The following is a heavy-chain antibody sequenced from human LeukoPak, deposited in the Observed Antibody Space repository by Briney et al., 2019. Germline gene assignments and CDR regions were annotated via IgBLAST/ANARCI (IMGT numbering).Heavy chain of an antibody. CDR3: ARDRYYDSSGYYYYYYGMDV. J-gene: IGHJ6*02. Sequence: PSETLSLTCTVSGGSISSSSYSWGWIRQPPGKGLEWIGSVYYSGSTNYNPSLKSRVTISVDTSKNQFSLKLSSVTAADTAVYYCARDRYYDSSGYYYYYYGMDVWGQGTTVTVSS. V-gene: IGHV4-39*07. D-gene: IGHD3-22*01. CDR1: GGSISSSSYS. CDR2: VYYSGST.